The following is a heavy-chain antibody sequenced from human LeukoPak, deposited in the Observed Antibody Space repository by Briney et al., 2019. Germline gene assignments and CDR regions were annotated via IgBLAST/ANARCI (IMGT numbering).Heavy chain of an antibody. J-gene: IGHJ4*02. D-gene: IGHD6-19*01. V-gene: IGHV3-23*01. CDR3: AKDLGSSGWFEYYFDY. Sequence: GGSLRLSCAAPGFTFSSYAMSWVRQAPGKGLEWVSAISGSGGSTYYADSVKGRFTISRDNSKNTLYLQMNSLRAEDTAVYYCAKDLGSSGWFEYYFDYWGQGTLVTVSS. CDR2: ISGSGGST. CDR1: GFTFSSYA.